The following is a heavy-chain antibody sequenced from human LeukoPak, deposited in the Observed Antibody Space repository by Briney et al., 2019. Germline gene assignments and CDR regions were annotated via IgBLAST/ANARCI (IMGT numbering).Heavy chain of an antibody. CDR3: ARDMQAGREGNY. J-gene: IGHJ4*02. CDR2: IIPILGTA. D-gene: IGHD2-2*01. V-gene: IGHV1-69*13. Sequence: SVKVSCKASGGTFSSYAISWVRQAPGQGLEWMGGIIPILGTANYAQKFQGRVTITADESTSTAYMELSSLRSEDTAVYYCARDMQAGREGNYWGQGTLVTVSS. CDR1: GGTFSSYA.